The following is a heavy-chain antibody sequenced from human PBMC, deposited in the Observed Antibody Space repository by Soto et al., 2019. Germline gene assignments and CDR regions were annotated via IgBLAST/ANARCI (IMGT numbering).Heavy chain of an antibody. CDR1: GFTFDDYA. D-gene: IGHD6-19*01. Sequence: GGSLRLSCAASGFTFDDYAMHWVRQAPGKGLEWVSGISWNSGSIGYADSVKGRFTISRDNAKNSLYLQMNSLRAEDTALYYCAKVSGPGYSSGWFDYWGQGTLVTVSS. CDR3: AKVSGPGYSSGWFDY. CDR2: ISWNSGSI. V-gene: IGHV3-9*01. J-gene: IGHJ4*02.